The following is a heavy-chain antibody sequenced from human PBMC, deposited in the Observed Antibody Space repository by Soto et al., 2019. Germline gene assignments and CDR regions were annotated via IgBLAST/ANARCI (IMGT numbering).Heavy chain of an antibody. Sequence: ETLSLTCAVYGGSFSGYYWSWIRQPPGKGLEWIGEINHSGSTNYNPSLKSRVTISVDTSKNQFSLRLSSVTAADTAVYYCARGHYSYDAFDIWGQGTMVTVSS. CDR2: INHSGST. J-gene: IGHJ3*02. V-gene: IGHV4-34*01. CDR1: GGSFSGYY. CDR3: ARGHYSYDAFDI. D-gene: IGHD2-15*01.